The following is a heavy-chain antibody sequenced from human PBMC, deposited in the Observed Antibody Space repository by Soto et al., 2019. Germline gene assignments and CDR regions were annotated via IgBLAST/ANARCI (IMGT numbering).Heavy chain of an antibody. CDR3: ARRGGSSSGYYYYAMDV. CDR2: IYSNGDT. CDR1: SDSMNSGGYY. J-gene: IGHJ6*02. D-gene: IGHD6-6*01. V-gene: IGHV4-31*03. Sequence: PSETLSLTCSVSSDSMNSGGYYWSWSGQHPGKGLEWIGYIYSNGDTYYNPSLKSRVTISVDTYKNQFSLNLTSVTAADTAVYYCARRGGSSSGYYYYAMDVWGQGTTVTVSS.